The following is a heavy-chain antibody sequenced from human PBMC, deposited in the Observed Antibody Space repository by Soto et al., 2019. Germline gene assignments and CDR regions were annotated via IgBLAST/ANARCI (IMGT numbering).Heavy chain of an antibody. J-gene: IGHJ1*01. CDR1: GFTVSSNY. D-gene: IGHD6-19*01. CDR3: ASGIPAVTGTEYYQH. CDR2: IYSGGST. Sequence: EVQLVESGGGLVQPGGSLRLSCAASGFTVSSNYMSWVRQAPGKGLEWVSVIYSGGSTYYADSVKGRFTISRDNSKNTQYLQMNSLRAEDTAVYYCASGIPAVTGTEYYQHWGQGNLVTVS. V-gene: IGHV3-66*01.